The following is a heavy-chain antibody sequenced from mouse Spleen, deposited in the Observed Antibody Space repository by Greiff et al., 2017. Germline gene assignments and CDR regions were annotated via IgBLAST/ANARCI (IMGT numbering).Heavy chain of an antibody. CDR1: GFTFRDYY. CDR2: INNGGGNT. J-gene: IGHJ3*01. CDR3: ARRSPFAY. D-gene: IGHD1-1*01. Sequence: DVMLVESGGGLVKPGGSLKISCATSGFTFRDYYMYWVRQTPEKRLEWVAYINNGGGNTYYPDTVKGRFTISRDNAKNTLYLQMSRLKSEDTAMYYFARRSPFAYWGQGTLVTVSA. V-gene: IGHV5-12*02.